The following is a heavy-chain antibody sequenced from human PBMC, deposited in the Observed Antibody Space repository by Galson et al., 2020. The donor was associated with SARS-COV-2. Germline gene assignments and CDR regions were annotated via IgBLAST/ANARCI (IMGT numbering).Heavy chain of an antibody. D-gene: IGHD1-1*01. CDR3: AKDFELERRGGAFDI. J-gene: IGHJ3*02. CDR2: ISWNSGSI. CDR1: GFTFDDYA. Sequence: GGSLRLSCAASGFTFDDYAMHWVRQAPGKGLEWVSGISWNSGSIGYADSVKGRFTISRDNAKNSLYLQMNSLRAEDTALYYCAKDFELERRGGAFDIWGQGTMVTVSS. V-gene: IGHV3-9*01.